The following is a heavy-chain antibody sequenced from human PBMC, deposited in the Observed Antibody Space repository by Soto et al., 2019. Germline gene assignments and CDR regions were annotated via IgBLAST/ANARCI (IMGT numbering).Heavy chain of an antibody. J-gene: IGHJ4*02. CDR1: SGSVSNTRYY. CDR2: VYYSGNT. CDR3: ERRAHVGEGYNFDY. V-gene: IGHV4-39*01. Sequence: LSLTCTVSSGSVSNTRYYWGWIRQPPGKGLEWIGFVYYSGNTYYAPSLNSRVSISMDTSKNQVSLRLSSVTAAHTAVYHCERRAHVGEGYNFDYWGQGTLVTVSS. D-gene: IGHD1-1*01.